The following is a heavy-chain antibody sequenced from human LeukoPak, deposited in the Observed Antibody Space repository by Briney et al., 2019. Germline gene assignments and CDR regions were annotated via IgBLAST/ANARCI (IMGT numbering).Heavy chain of an antibody. CDR3: ARVVWGQTGYCSGGSCYSFDY. CDR1: GGSISSSSYY. J-gene: IGHJ4*02. V-gene: IGHV4-39*07. CDR2: VYYSGST. Sequence: SETLSLTCTVSGGSISSSSYYWGWIRQPPGKGLEWIGSVYYSGSTYYNPSLKSRVTISVDTSKNQFSLKLSSVTAADTAVYYCARVVWGQTGYCSGGSCYSFDYWGQGTLVTVSS. D-gene: IGHD2-15*01.